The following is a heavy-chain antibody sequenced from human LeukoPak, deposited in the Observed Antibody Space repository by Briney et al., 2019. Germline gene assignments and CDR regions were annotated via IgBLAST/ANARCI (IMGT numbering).Heavy chain of an antibody. CDR3: ARVTYYYDSSGYVDY. CDR2: IIPIFGIA. V-gene: IGHV1-69*04. D-gene: IGHD3-22*01. CDR1: GGTFISYA. J-gene: IGHJ4*02. Sequence: SVKVSCKASGGTFISYAISWVRQAPGQGLEWMGRIIPIFGIANYAQKFQGRVTITADKSTSTAYMELSSLRSEDTAVSYCARVTYYYDSSGYVDYWGQGTLVTVSS.